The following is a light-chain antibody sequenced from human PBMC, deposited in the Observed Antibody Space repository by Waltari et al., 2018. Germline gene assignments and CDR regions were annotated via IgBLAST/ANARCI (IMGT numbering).Light chain of an antibody. CDR2: AAS. CDR3: QQANSFPIT. Sequence: TCRASQGSNSWLAWYQQKPGKAPKLLIDAASHLQSGVPSRFSGSGSGTDFTLTISSLQPEDFATYYCQQANSFPITFGPGTKVDIK. CDR1: QGSNSW. V-gene: IGKV1D-12*01. J-gene: IGKJ3*01.